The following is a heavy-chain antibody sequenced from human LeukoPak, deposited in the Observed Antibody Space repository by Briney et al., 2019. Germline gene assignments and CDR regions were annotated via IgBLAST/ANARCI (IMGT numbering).Heavy chain of an antibody. V-gene: IGHV1-18*01. CDR2: ISAYNGNT. J-gene: IGHJ4*02. CDR3: AREGDDHYDILTRYDY. CDR1: GYTFTSYG. Sequence: ASVKVSCKASGYTFTSYGISWERQAPGQGLEWMGWISAYNGNTNYAQKLQGRVTMTTDTSTSTAYMELRSLRSDDTAVYYCAREGDDHYDILTRYDYWGQGTLVTVSS. D-gene: IGHD3-9*01.